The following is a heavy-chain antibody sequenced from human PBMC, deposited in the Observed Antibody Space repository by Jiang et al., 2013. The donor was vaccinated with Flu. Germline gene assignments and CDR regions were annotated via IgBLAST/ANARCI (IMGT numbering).Heavy chain of an antibody. J-gene: IGHJ4*02. D-gene: IGHD3-22*01. CDR2: IYTSGST. Sequence: PGLVKPSQTLSLTCTVSGGSISSGSYYWSWIRQPAGKGLEWIGRIYTSGSTNYNPSLKSRVTISVDTSKNQFSLKLSSVTAADTAVYYCARESVDYYDSSGYYSGLDYWGQGTLVTVSS. CDR3: ARESVDYYDSSGYYSGLDY. V-gene: IGHV4-61*02. CDR1: GGSISSGSYY.